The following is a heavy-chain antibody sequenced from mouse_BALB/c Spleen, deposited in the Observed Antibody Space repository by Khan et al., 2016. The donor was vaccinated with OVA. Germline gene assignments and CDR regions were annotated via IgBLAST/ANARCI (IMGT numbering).Heavy chain of an antibody. V-gene: IGHV1S136*01. CDR3: ERDYGRSVWFSY. CDR2: VNPYNDGT. D-gene: IGHD1-1*01. J-gene: IGHJ3*01. Sequence: VQLQQSGPELVKPGASVTMSCKASGYTFTNYILHWVKQTPGQGLEWIGYVNPYNDGTKYNEKFKGKATLTSDKSSSTAYIELSGLTSEDSAVYYCERDYGRSVWFSYWGQETLVTVSA. CDR1: GYTFTNYI.